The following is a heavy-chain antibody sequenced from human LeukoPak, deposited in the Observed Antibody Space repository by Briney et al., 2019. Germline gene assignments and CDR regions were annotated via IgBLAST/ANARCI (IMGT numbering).Heavy chain of an antibody. CDR2: INPNGGAT. Sequence: ASVKVSCKASGYTFTGHYIHWMRQAPGQGLEWMGWINPNGGATRFAQKFQGRVTMTRDTSITTAHMDLTSLRSDDTAVYYCSRDRADGSMNAFDVWRQGTLVTVSS. D-gene: IGHD1-1*01. V-gene: IGHV1-2*02. CDR3: SRDRADGSMNAFDV. J-gene: IGHJ3*01. CDR1: GYTFTGHY.